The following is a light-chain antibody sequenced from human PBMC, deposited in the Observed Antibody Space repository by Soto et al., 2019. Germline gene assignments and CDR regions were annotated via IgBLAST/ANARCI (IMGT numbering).Light chain of an antibody. CDR3: LQHCSSPIT. J-gene: IGKJ5*01. V-gene: IGKV3-20*01. CDR2: DAY. Sequence: EIVLTQSPGTLSLSPGERATLSCRASQSVSSSCLGWYQQKPGQAPRLLIYDAYSRVTGSPDRFSGSGSGTDFTFTISRLEPEDFAVYYCLQHCSSPITFGQGTRLEIK. CDR1: QSVSSSC.